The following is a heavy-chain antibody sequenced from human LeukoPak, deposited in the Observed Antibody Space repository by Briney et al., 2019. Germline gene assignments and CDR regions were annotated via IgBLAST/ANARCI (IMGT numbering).Heavy chain of an antibody. CDR3: ASIAYCSSTSCYNDNLSFDY. CDR2: INHRGST. V-gene: IGHV4-34*01. J-gene: IGHJ4*02. CDR1: GGAFSGYY. Sequence: SETVSLTCAVDGGAFSGYYWSWIHQPPGKGLEWIGEINHRGSTNYNPSLKSRVTISVDTCKNQFSLKLSSVTAADTAVYYCASIAYCSSTSCYNDNLSFDYWGQGTLDTVSS. D-gene: IGHD2-2*02.